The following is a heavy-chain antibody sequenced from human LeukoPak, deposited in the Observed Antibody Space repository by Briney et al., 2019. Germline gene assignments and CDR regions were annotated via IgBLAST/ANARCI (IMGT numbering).Heavy chain of an antibody. CDR1: GYTFTGYY. CDR3: ARDNMVRGVIISLSFDY. D-gene: IGHD3-10*01. V-gene: IGHV1-2*02. J-gene: IGHJ4*02. Sequence: ASVKVSCKASGYTFTGYYMLWVRQAPGQGLEWMGWINPNSGGTNYAQKFQGRVTMTRDTSISTAYMELSRLRSDDTAVYYCARDNMVRGVIISLSFDYWGQGTLVTVSS. CDR2: INPNSGGT.